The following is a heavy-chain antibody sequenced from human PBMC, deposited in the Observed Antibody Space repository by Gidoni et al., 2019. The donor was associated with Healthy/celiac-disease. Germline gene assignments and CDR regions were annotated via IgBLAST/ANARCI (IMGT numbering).Heavy chain of an antibody. CDR3: ARHAGAIRNYDILTGYYGGQHYYGMDV. Sequence: QLQLQESGPGLVKPSETLSLTCTVSGGSISSSSYYWGWIRQPPGKGLEWIGSIYYSGSTYYNPSPKSRVTISVDTSKNQFSLKLSSVTAADTAVYYCARHAGAIRNYDILTGYYGGQHYYGMDVWGQGTTVTVSS. J-gene: IGHJ6*02. D-gene: IGHD3-9*01. V-gene: IGHV4-39*01. CDR1: GGSISSSSYY. CDR2: IYYSGST.